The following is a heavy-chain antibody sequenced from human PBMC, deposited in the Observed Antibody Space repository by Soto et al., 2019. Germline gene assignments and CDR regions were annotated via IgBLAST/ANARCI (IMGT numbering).Heavy chain of an antibody. Sequence: PGASLRLSCAASGFTFSSYAMHWVRQAPGKGLEWVAVISYDGSNKYYAESVKGRFTIPRDSSKNTLYLQRNSLRAEDTAVYYYATGHDSGDLLFDHWGHGTLVTVYS. CDR2: ISYDGSNK. CDR1: GFTFSSYA. J-gene: IGHJ4*01. CDR3: ATGHDSGDLLFDH. D-gene: IGHD4-17*01. V-gene: IGHV3-30-3*01.